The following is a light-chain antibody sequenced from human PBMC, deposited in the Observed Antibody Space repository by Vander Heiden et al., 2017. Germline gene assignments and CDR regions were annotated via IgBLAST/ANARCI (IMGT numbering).Light chain of an antibody. Sequence: EIVMTQSPATLSVSPGERATLSCRASQSVSSNLAWYQQKPGQAPRLLIDGASTRATGIPARFSGSGSGTEFTLTISSLQSEDFALYYCQQYDNWPPRITFGQGTRLEIK. J-gene: IGKJ5*01. V-gene: IGKV3-15*01. CDR3: QQYDNWPPRIT. CDR1: QSVSSN. CDR2: GAS.